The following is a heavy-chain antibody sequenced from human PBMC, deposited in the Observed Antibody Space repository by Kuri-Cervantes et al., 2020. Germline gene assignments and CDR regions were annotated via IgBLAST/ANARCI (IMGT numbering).Heavy chain of an antibody. V-gene: IGHV4-61*02. Sequence: SCTVSGGSISSSSYYWGWIRQPAGKGLEWIGRIYTSGSTYYNPSLKSRVTISVDKSKNQFSLKLSSVTAADTAVYYCAGVDRAMRVRGGNGGYWGQGTLVTVSS. J-gene: IGHJ4*02. CDR1: GGSISSSSYY. CDR2: IYTSGST. D-gene: IGHD3-10*01. CDR3: AGVDRAMRVRGGNGGY.